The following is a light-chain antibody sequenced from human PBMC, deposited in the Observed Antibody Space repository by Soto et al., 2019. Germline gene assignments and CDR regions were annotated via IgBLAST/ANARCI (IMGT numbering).Light chain of an antibody. CDR2: GNG. Sequence: QSVLTQSPSVSAAPGQRVTISCTGSSSNIGARHDVHWYQQLPGRAPKPLIYGNGNRPSGVPDRFSVSKSGTSASLAITGLQADDEADYYCQSYDNEVNGLYVFGTGTKLTVL. J-gene: IGLJ1*01. CDR1: SSNIGARHD. CDR3: QSYDNEVNGLYV. V-gene: IGLV1-40*01.